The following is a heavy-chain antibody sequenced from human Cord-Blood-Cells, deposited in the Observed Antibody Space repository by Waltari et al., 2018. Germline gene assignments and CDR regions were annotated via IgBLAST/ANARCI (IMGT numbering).Heavy chain of an antibody. V-gene: IGHV3-33*01. D-gene: IGHD6-19*01. J-gene: IGHJ4*02. Sequence: QVQLVESGGGVVQPGRSLRLCCAASGFTFSSYGMPRVREPPGKGLEWVAVIWYDGSNKYYADSVKGRFTISRDNSKNTLYLQMNSLRAEDTAVYYCARDRGIAVAGTDFDYWGQGTLVTVSS. CDR2: IWYDGSNK. CDR1: GFTFSSYG. CDR3: ARDRGIAVAGTDFDY.